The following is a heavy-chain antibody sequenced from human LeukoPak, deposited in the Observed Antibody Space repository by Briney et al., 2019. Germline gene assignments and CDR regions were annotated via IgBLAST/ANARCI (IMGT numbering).Heavy chain of an antibody. V-gene: IGHV5-51*01. CDR2: IYRGDSDT. CDR3: ARLSSGPVLLWFGELLGWFAP. Sequence: GESLKISCKGAGYSFTSYWSCWVRQMPGKGLEWMGIIYRGDSDTRYSPSFKGQVTISAQKYISTAYLQWRRLKASDTAMYYCARLSSGPVLLWFGELLGWFAPWGQGTLVTVSS. D-gene: IGHD3-10*01. CDR1: GYSFTSYW. J-gene: IGHJ5*02.